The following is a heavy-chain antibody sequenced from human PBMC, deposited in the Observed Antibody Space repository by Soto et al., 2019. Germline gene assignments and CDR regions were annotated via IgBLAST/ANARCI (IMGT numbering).Heavy chain of an antibody. V-gene: IGHV1-69*12. CDR2: IIPIFGTA. D-gene: IGHD3-22*01. Sequence: QVQLVQSGAEVKKPGSSVKVSCKASGGTFSSYAISWARQAPGQGLEWMGGIIPIFGTANYAQKFQGRVTITADESTSTAYMERSSLRSEDTAVYYCASHYYDSSGYLLYAFDIWGQGTMVTVSS. CDR3: ASHYYDSSGYLLYAFDI. J-gene: IGHJ3*02. CDR1: GGTFSSYA.